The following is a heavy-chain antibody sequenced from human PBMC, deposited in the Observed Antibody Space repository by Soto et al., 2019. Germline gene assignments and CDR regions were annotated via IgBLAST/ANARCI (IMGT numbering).Heavy chain of an antibody. J-gene: IGHJ3*02. Sequence: QVQLVESGGGVVQPGRSLRLSCAASGFTFSSYAMHWVRQAPGKGLEWVAGISYDGSNKYYADSVKGRFTISRDNSKNTLYLQMNSLIAEDTAVYYCARTAMVVNDAFDIWGQGTMVTVSS. CDR2: ISYDGSNK. D-gene: IGHD5-18*01. CDR3: ARTAMVVNDAFDI. V-gene: IGHV3-30-3*01. CDR1: GFTFSSYA.